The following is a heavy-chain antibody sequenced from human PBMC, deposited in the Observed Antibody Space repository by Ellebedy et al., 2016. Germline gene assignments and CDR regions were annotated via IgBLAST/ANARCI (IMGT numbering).Heavy chain of an antibody. J-gene: IGHJ4*02. CDR2: INNDGTST. CDR3: ARDDGHGYNSIDY. CDR1: GFTFSNYW. D-gene: IGHD5-24*01. Sequence: GESLKISXAASGFTFSNYWMHWVRQAPGKGLVWVSLINNDGTSTIYADSVKGRFTISRDNAKNTLYLQMNSLRAEDTAAYYCARDDGHGYNSIDYWGQGTLVTVSS. V-gene: IGHV3-74*01.